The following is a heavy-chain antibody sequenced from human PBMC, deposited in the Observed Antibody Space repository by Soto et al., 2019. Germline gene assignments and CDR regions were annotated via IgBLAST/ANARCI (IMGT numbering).Heavy chain of an antibody. V-gene: IGHV3-23*01. Sequence: GGSLRLSCAASGFTFSSYAMSWVRQAPGKGLEWVSAISGSGGSTYYADSVKGRFTISRDNSKNTLYLQMNSLRAEDTAVYYCAKAYYDILTGYSQYYFDYWAREPWSPSPQ. CDR1: GFTFSSYA. D-gene: IGHD3-9*01. CDR2: ISGSGGST. CDR3: AKAYYDILTGYSQYYFDY. J-gene: IGHJ4*02.